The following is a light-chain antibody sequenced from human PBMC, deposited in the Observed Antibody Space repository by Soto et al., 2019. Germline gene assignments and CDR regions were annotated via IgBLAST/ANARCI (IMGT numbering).Light chain of an antibody. J-gene: IGLJ1*01. CDR2: EVS. Sequence: QSALTQPPSASGSPGQSVTISCTGTSSDVGGYNYVSWYQQHPGKAPKLMIYEVSKRPSGVPDRFSGSKSGTSASLAISGLQSEDEADYYCATWDDSLLAYVFGTGTKLTVL. V-gene: IGLV2-8*01. CDR3: ATWDDSLLAYV. CDR1: SSDVGGYNY.